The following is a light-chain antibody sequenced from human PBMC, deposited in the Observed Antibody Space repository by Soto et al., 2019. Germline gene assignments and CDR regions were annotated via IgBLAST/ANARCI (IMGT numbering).Light chain of an antibody. CDR1: QSVSSSY. Sequence: VFTQCPGTLSLSPGARATLSCRASQSVSSSYLAWYQQKHGQAPRLLIYGASSRATGIPDRFSGSGSGTDLTITISRLQPEDFEVYYCQQYGSSWWTFGQGTKVDIK. V-gene: IGKV3-20*01. CDR3: QQYGSSWWT. J-gene: IGKJ1*01. CDR2: GAS.